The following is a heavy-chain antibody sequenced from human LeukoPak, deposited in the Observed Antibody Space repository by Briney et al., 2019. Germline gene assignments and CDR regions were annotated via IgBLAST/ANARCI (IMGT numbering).Heavy chain of an antibody. V-gene: IGHV3-23*01. CDR1: GFTFSSYA. Sequence: GGSLRLSCAASGFTFSSYAMSWVRQAPGKGLEWVSAISGSGGSTYYADSVKGRFTISRDNSKNTLYLQMNSLRAEDTAVYYCAKGRIRYSGYDLKVDALDIWGQGTMVTVSS. D-gene: IGHD5-12*01. J-gene: IGHJ3*02. CDR2: ISGSGGST. CDR3: AKGRIRYSGYDLKVDALDI.